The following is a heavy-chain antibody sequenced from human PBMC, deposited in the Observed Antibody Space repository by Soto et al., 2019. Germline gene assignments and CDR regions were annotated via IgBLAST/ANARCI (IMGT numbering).Heavy chain of an antibody. Sequence: QVQLQESGPGLVEPSETLSLTCAVSGGSISETYWWSWVRQPPGKGLEWIGEISHRGTPHYNPSLWSRVTMSTDTSRNQISLTLMSVTAAYSASYYCARHIAVAGTRGFDYWGQGTLVTVSS. CDR3: ARHIAVAGTRGFDY. V-gene: IGHV4-4*02. J-gene: IGHJ4*02. D-gene: IGHD6-19*01. CDR2: ISHRGTP. CDR1: GGSISETYW.